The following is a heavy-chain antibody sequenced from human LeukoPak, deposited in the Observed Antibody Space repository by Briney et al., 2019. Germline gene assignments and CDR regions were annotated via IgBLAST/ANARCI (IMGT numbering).Heavy chain of an antibody. Sequence: SETLSLTCAVYGGSFSGYYWSWISQPPGKGLEWIGEINHSGSTNYNPSLKSRVTISVDTSKNQFSLKLSSVTAADTAVYYCAREDGYSYYYFDYWGQGTLVTVSS. D-gene: IGHD5-18*01. CDR1: GGSFSGYY. V-gene: IGHV4-34*01. CDR2: INHSGST. CDR3: AREDGYSYYYFDY. J-gene: IGHJ4*02.